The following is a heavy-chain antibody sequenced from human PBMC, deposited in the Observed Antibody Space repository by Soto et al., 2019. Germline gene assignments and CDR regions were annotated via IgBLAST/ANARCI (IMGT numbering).Heavy chain of an antibody. V-gene: IGHV5-51*01. CDR2: IYPGDSDT. D-gene: IGHD6-13*01. CDR1: GYSLTSYW. Sequence: GESLKISCKSSGYSLTSYWIGWVRQMPGKGLEWMGIIYPGDSDTRYSPSFQGQVTISADKSISTAYLQWSSLKASDTAMYYCARRGIAAAGNYYYYGMDVWGQGTTVTVSS. J-gene: IGHJ6*02. CDR3: ARRGIAAAGNYYYYGMDV.